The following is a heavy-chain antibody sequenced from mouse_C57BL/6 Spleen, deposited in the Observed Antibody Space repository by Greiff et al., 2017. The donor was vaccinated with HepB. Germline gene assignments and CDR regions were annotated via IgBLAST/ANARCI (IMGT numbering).Heavy chain of an antibody. V-gene: IGHV1-81*01. CDR1: GYTFTSYG. CDR2: IYPRSGNT. CDR3: GRGYGSGDY. Sequence: VQLQESGAELARPGASVKLSCKASGYTFTSYGISWVKQRTGQGLEWIGEIYPRSGNTYYNEKFKGKATLTADKSSSTAYMELRSLTSEDSAVYYSGRGYGSGDYWGKGTTRTVSS. D-gene: IGHD1-1*01. J-gene: IGHJ2*01.